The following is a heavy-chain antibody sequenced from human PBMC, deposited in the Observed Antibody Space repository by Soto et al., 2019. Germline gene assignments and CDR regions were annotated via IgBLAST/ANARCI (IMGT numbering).Heavy chain of an antibody. CDR3: ARGEYCISTSCYNYGMDV. Sequence: QVQLVESGGGVVQPGRSLRLSCAASGFTFSSYAMHWVRQAPGKGLEWVAVISYDGSNKYYADSVKGRFTISRDNSKNTLYLQMNSLRAEDTAVYYCARGEYCISTSCYNYGMDVWGQGTTVTVSS. J-gene: IGHJ6*02. V-gene: IGHV3-30-3*01. CDR1: GFTFSSYA. D-gene: IGHD2-2*01. CDR2: ISYDGSNK.